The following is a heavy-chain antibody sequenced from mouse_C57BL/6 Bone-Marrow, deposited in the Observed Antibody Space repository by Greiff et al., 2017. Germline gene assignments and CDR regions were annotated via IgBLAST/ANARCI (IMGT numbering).Heavy chain of an antibody. CDR1: GYTFTDYY. CDR3: ARGVYYDGRGAMDY. D-gene: IGHD1-1*01. V-gene: IGHV1-26*01. Sequence: VQLQQSGPELVKPGASVKISCKASGYTFTDYYMNWVKQSHGKSLEWIGDINPNNGGTSYNQKFKGKATLTVDKSSSTAYMELRSLTSEDSAVYYCARGVYYDGRGAMDYWGQGTSVTVSS. CDR2: INPNNGGT. J-gene: IGHJ4*01.